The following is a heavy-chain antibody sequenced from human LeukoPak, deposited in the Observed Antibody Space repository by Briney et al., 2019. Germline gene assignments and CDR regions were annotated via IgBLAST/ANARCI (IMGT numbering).Heavy chain of an antibody. J-gene: IGHJ4*02. D-gene: IGHD6-13*01. V-gene: IGHV1-3*01. Sequence: ASVKVSCKASGYTFTNYAMHWVRQAPGQRLEWMGWINAGNGNTKYSQKFQGRVTITRDTSASTAYMELSSLRSEDAAVYYCARVAPSSWYPEYYFDYWGQGTLVTVSS. CDR1: GYTFTNYA. CDR3: ARVAPSSWYPEYYFDY. CDR2: INAGNGNT.